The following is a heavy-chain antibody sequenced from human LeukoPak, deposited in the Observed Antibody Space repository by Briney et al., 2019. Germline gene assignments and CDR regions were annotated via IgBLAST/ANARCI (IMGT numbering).Heavy chain of an antibody. CDR3: AKWKYSNSGIDDY. CDR2: ISGSGDNT. V-gene: IGHV3-23*01. D-gene: IGHD6-6*01. Sequence: HPGGSLRLSCAAFGFTFSSYAMSWVRQVPGKGLEWVSVISGSGDNTYYADSVKGRFTISRDNSKNMLYLQMNSLRAEDTAVYYCAKWKYSNSGIDDYWGQGTLVTVSS. CDR1: GFTFSSYA. J-gene: IGHJ4*02.